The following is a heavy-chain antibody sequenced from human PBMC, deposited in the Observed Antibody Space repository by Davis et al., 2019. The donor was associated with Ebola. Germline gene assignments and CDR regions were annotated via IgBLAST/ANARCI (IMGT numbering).Heavy chain of an antibody. D-gene: IGHD1-26*01. CDR3: VREGGATNFDF. J-gene: IGHJ4*02. CDR2: IWYDGSNK. V-gene: IGHV3-33*01. CDR1: GFTFSSYG. Sequence: GESLKISCAASGFTFSSYGMHCVRQAPGKGLEWVAVIWYDGSNKYYADSVKGRLTISRDNSKNTLYLQMSSLRLEDTAVYYCVREGGATNFDFWGQGTLVTVSS.